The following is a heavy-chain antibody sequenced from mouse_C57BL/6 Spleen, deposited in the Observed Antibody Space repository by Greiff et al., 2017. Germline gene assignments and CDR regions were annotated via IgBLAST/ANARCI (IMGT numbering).Heavy chain of an antibody. CDR3: AYDSLDY. V-gene: IGHV1-85*01. CDR2: IYPRDGST. D-gene: IGHD2-4*01. J-gene: IGHJ2*01. CDR1: GYTFTSYD. Sequence: VKLMESGPELVKPGASVKLSCKASGYTFTSYDINWVKQRPGQGLEWIGWIYPRDGSTKYNEKFKGKATLTVDTSSSTAYMELHSLTSEDSAVYFCAYDSLDYWGQGTTLTVSS.